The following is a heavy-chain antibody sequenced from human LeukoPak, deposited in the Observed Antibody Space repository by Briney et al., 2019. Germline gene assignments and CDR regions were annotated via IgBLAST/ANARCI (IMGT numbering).Heavy chain of an antibody. V-gene: IGHV3-48*02. D-gene: IGHD4-17*01. CDR3: ARENGDYGRRVDY. Sequence: GGSLRLSCAASGFTFSSYSMTWVRQAPGKGLEWVSYISSSSSTIYYADSVKGRFTISGDNAKNSLYLQMNSLRDEDTAVYYCARENGDYGRRVDYWGQGTLVTVSS. CDR2: ISSSSSTI. CDR1: GFTFSSYS. J-gene: IGHJ4*02.